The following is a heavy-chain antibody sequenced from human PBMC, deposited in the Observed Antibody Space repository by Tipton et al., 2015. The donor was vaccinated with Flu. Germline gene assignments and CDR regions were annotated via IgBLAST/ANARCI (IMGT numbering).Heavy chain of an antibody. CDR2: IYYSGSP. V-gene: IGHV4-30-4*01. J-gene: IGHJ3*02. D-gene: IGHD2-2*01. CDR3: DRSITLDAFDI. Sequence: TLSLTCTVSGGSISSGDYYWSWIRQPPGKGLEWIGYIYYSGSPYYNPSLKSRVTISVDTSKNQFSLKLSSVTAADTAVYYCDRSITLDAFDIWGHGTMVTV. CDR1: GGSISSGDYY.